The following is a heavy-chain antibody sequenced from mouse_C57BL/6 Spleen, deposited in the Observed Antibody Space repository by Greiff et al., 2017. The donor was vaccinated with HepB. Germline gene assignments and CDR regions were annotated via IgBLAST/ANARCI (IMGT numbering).Heavy chain of an antibody. Sequence: QVQLQQPGAELVMPGASVKLSCKASGYTFTSYWMHWVKQRPGQGLEWIGEIDPSDSYTNYNQKFKGKSTLTVDKSSSTAYMQLSSLTSEDSAVCYRAGTTVGATGDIEVWGTGTTVTFSS. CDR1: GYTFTSYW. J-gene: IGHJ1*03. V-gene: IGHV1-69*01. CDR3: AGTTVGATGDIEV. D-gene: IGHD1-1*02. CDR2: IDPSDSYT.